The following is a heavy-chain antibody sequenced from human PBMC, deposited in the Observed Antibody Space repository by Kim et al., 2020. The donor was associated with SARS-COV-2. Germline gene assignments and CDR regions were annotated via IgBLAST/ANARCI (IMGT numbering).Heavy chain of an antibody. CDR2: ICSGGSA. V-gene: IGHV3-53*01. J-gene: IGHJ4*01. CDR1: GFTFSSNY. CDR3: CHRRNACGRYCGYGYSLD. D-gene: IGHD2-21*01. Sequence: GGSLRLSCAASGFTFSSNYMSWVRQAPGKGLEWVAVICSGGSAYYAAYAEGRFTISTDNYKNTLYFQMNSHRTEDTAVEYCCHRRNACGRYCGYGYSLD.